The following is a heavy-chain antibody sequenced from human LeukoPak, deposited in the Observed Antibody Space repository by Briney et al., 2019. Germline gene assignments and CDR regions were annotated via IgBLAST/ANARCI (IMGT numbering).Heavy chain of an antibody. Sequence: SETLSLTCAVYGGSFSGYYWSWIRQPPGKGLEWIGEINHSGSTNHNPSLKSRVTISVDTSKNQFSLKLSSVTAADTAVYYCARGEAQDYWGQGTLVTVSS. CDR2: INHSGST. J-gene: IGHJ4*02. CDR1: GGSFSGYY. CDR3: ARGEAQDY. V-gene: IGHV4-34*01.